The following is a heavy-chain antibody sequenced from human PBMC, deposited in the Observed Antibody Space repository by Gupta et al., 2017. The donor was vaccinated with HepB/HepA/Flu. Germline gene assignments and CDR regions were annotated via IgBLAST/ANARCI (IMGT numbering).Heavy chain of an antibody. D-gene: IGHD6-13*01. CDR3: ARGGGIALEFDY. J-gene: IGHJ4*02. CDR1: GYSFTGQH. Sequence: QVQLVQSGAEVKKPGASVKVFCKASGYSFTGQHIHWVRQAPGQGLEWMGWINPNSGGTNYAQKFQDWVTMSRDTSISTAYMDLRSLKSDDTAIYYCARGGGIALEFDYWGQGTLVTVSS. CDR2: INPNSGGT. V-gene: IGHV1-2*04.